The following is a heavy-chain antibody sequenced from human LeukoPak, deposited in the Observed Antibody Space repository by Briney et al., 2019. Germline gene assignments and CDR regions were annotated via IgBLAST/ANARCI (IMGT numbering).Heavy chain of an antibody. J-gene: IGHJ4*02. V-gene: IGHV3-7*03. D-gene: IGHD2-2*01. CDR2: IRQDGGEK. CDR1: GFTYSSYW. CDR3: ARTVVVVVGASDSFDY. Sequence: GGSLRLSCAASGFTYSSYWMTWVRQAPGKGLEWVANIRQDGGEKYYMDSAKGRSTLPRDNAKSSLYLQMNSVRVEDTAMYFCARTVVVVVGASDSFDYWGQGTLVTVSS.